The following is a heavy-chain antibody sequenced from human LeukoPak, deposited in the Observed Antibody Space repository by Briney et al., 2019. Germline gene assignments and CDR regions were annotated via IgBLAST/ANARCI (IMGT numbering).Heavy chain of an antibody. CDR2: INWNGGST. V-gene: IGHV3-20*04. D-gene: IGHD3-16*01. CDR1: RFTFDDYG. CDR3: AVVFNWFDP. Sequence: PGGSLRLSCAASRFTFDDYGMTWVRQAPGKGLEWVSGINWNGGSTGYADSVKGRFTISRDNAKNSLYVQMKSLRAEDTAVYYCAVVFNWFDPWGQGTLVTVSS. J-gene: IGHJ5*02.